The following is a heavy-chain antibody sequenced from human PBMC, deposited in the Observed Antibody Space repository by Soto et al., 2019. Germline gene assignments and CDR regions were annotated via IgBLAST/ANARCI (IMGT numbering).Heavy chain of an antibody. CDR1: GYTFTGYY. CDR2: INPNSGGT. V-gene: IGHV1-2*04. Sequence: ASVKVSCKASGYTFTGYYMHWVRQAPGQGLEWMGWINPNSGGTNYAQKFQGWVTMTRDTSISTAYMELSRLRSDDTAVYYCARDHFELRYFDWYIHRGSHAFDIWGQGTMVTVS. CDR3: ARDHFELRYFDWYIHRGSHAFDI. D-gene: IGHD3-9*01. J-gene: IGHJ3*02.